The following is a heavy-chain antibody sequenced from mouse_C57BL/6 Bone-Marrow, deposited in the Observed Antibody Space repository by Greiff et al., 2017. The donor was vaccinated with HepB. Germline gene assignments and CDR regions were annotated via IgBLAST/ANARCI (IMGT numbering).Heavy chain of an antibody. Sequence: VQGVESGGGLVQPGGSLRLSCAASGFTFSDYGMAWVRQAPRKGPEWVAFISNLAYSIYYADTVTGRFTISRENAKNTLYLEMSSLRSEDTAMYYCARLCPWYFDVWGTGTTVTVSS. D-gene: IGHD6-5*01. CDR3: ARLCPWYFDV. CDR2: ISNLAYSI. J-gene: IGHJ1*03. V-gene: IGHV5-15*01. CDR1: GFTFSDYG.